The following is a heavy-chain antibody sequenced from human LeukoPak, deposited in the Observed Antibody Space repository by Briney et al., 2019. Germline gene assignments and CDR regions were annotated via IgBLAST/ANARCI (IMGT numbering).Heavy chain of an antibody. V-gene: IGHV4-34*01. D-gene: IGHD6-19*01. CDR2: INHSGST. CDR1: GGSFSGYH. Sequence: SETLSLTCAVYGGSFSGYHWSWIRQPPGKGLEWIGEINHSGSTNYNPSLKSRVTISVDTSKNQFSLKLSSVTAADSAVYYCARRSPYSTGWSSYFDYWGQGALVTVSS. J-gene: IGHJ4*02. CDR3: ARRSPYSTGWSSYFDY.